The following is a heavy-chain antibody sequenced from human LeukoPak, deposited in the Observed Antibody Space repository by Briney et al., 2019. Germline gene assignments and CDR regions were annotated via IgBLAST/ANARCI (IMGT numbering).Heavy chain of an antibody. Sequence: GGALEISWQGSGWRFKRYWIGWGREVPGKGLGGVGIIYPGDSDTRYSPSFQGQVTISADKSISTAYLQWSSLKASDTAMYYCARVPTASDGYGIDPWGQGTLVTVSS. D-gene: IGHD4-11*01. CDR1: GWRFKRYW. V-gene: IGHV5-51*01. CDR3: ARVPTASDGYGIDP. CDR2: IYPGDSDT. J-gene: IGHJ5*02.